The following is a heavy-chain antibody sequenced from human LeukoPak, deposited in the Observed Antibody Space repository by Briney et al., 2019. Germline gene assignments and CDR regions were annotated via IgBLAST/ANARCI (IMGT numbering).Heavy chain of an antibody. J-gene: IGHJ4*02. D-gene: IGHD4/OR15-4a*01. Sequence: PSETLSLTCTVSGGSISSYYWTWIRQPPGKGLEYIGYIYYSGTTNYNPSLKSRVTISVDTSKNQFSLKLASVTAADTAVYYCARDGSYGGDRPLDYWGQGTLVTVSS. CDR3: ARDGSYGGDRPLDY. CDR2: IYYSGTT. CDR1: GGSISSYY. V-gene: IGHV4-59*12.